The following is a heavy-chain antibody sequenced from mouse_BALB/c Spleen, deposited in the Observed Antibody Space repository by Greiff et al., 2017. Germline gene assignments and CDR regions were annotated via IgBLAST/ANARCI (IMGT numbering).Heavy chain of an antibody. CDR3: ARDRGYDYVVRWYFDV. D-gene: IGHD2-4*01. CDR1: GFSLTGYG. J-gene: IGHJ1*01. Sequence: QVQLQQSGPGLVAPSQSLSITCTVSGFSLTGYGVNWVRQPPGKGLEWLGMIWGDGSTDYNSALKSRLSISKDNSKSQVFLKMNSLQTDDTARYYGARDRGYDYVVRWYFDVWGAGTTVTVSS. V-gene: IGHV2-6-7*01. CDR2: IWGDGST.